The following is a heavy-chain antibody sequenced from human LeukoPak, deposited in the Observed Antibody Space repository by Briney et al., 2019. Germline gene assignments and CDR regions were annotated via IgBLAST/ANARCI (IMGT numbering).Heavy chain of an antibody. CDR2: INPSGSST. D-gene: IGHD3-22*01. CDR1: GYTFTSYY. J-gene: IGHJ3*02. CDR3: ARVLSYYYDSSGYGIDAFDI. V-gene: IGHV1-46*01. Sequence: GASVKVSCKASGYTFTSYYMHWVRQAPGQGLEWMGIINPSGSSTSYAQKFQGRVTMTRDTSTSTVYMELSSLRSEDTAVYYCARVLSYYYDSSGYGIDAFDIWGQGTMVTVSS.